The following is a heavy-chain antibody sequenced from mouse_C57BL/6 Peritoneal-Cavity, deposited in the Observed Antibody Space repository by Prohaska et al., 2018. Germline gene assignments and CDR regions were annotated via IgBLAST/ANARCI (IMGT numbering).Heavy chain of an antibody. CDR2: IDPETGGT. CDR3: TETGFAY. Sequence: QVQLQQSGAELVRPGSSVTLSCKASGYTFTDYEMHWVKQTPVHGLEWIGAIDPETGGTAYNQKFKGKAILTADKSSSTAYMELRSLTSEDAAVYYCTETGFAYWGQGTLVTVSA. J-gene: IGHJ3*01. D-gene: IGHD4-1*01. V-gene: IGHV1-15*01. CDR1: GYTFTDYE.